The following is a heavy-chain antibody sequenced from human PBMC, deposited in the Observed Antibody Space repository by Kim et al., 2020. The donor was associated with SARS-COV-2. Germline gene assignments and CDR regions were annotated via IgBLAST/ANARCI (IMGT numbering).Heavy chain of an antibody. CDR3: TRHISLADMDDN. Sequence: SETLSLTCTVSGGSISRSSVYWGWIRQSPGKGLEWIGSVYYGGGTSYNPSPRSRVTISVDTSKNHFSLKLSSVTAADAAIYDCTRHISLADMDDNWGQGTRVTVSS. D-gene: IGHD3-9*01. CDR1: GGSISRSSVY. CDR2: VYYGGGT. J-gene: IGHJ4*02. V-gene: IGHV4-39*01.